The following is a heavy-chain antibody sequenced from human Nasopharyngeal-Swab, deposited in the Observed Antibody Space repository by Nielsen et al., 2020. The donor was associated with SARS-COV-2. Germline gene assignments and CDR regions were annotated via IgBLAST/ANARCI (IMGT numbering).Heavy chain of an antibody. Sequence: GGSLRLSCAASGFTFSGSAMHWVRQASGKGLEWVGRIRSKANSYATAYAASVKGRFTISRDDSKNTAYLQMNSLKTEDTAVYYCTRRAMVSRYYYYYGMDVWGQGTTVTVS. CDR1: GFTFSGSA. J-gene: IGHJ6*02. CDR2: IRSKANSYAT. V-gene: IGHV3-73*01. D-gene: IGHD5-18*01. CDR3: TRRAMVSRYYYYYGMDV.